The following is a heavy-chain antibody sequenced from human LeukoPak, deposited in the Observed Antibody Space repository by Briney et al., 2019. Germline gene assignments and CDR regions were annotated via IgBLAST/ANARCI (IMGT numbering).Heavy chain of an antibody. CDR3: ARVGVGVTKSFDY. J-gene: IGHJ4*02. V-gene: IGHV4-38-2*01. Sequence: SETLSLTCAVSGCSISSGYYWGWIRQPPGKGLEWIGSIYHSGSTYYNSSLKSRATISVDRSKNQFSLKLSSVTAADTAVYYCARVGVGVTKSFDYWGQGTLVTVSS. CDR2: IYHSGST. CDR1: GCSISSGYY. D-gene: IGHD1-26*01.